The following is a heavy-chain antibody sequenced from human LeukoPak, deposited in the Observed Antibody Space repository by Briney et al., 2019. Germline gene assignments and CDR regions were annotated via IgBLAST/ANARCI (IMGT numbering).Heavy chain of an antibody. D-gene: IGHD4-17*01. V-gene: IGHV3-23*01. J-gene: IGHJ6*02. Sequence: PGGSLRLSCAASGFTFSSFAMSWVRQAPGKGLDWFSAISNNGDNTYYADSVKGRFSISRDNSKNTLYLQMNSLRAEDTAVYYCAKDKLVYGDYYYYYGMDVWGQGTTVTVSS. CDR1: GFTFSSFA. CDR2: ISNNGDNT. CDR3: AKDKLVYGDYYYYYGMDV.